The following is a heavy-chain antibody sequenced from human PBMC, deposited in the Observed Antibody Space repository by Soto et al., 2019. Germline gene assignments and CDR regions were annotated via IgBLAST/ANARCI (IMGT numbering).Heavy chain of an antibody. D-gene: IGHD3-16*01. CDR2: ISYDEIKK. CDR3: AKGYGSVDES. Sequence: GGSLRLSCAASGFTFSNYGMHWVRQAPGKGLEWVTLISYDEIKKYYADSVKGRFTISRDNSKNTVYLEMNGLRAEDTAVYYCAKGYGSVDESWGQGTLVTVSS. J-gene: IGHJ5*02. V-gene: IGHV3-30*18. CDR1: GFTFSNYG.